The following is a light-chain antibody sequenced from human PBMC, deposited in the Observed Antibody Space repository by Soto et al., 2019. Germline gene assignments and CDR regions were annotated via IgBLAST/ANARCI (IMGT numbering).Light chain of an antibody. J-gene: IGKJ3*01. CDR1: QSVSGSY. Sequence: IVLTQSPGTLSLSPGEGATLSCRASQSVSGSYLAWYQQRPGQAPRLVIYGASRRATGIPDRFSGSGSGTDFTLSISRLEPEDFAVYYCQQYGSSPSTFGPGTKVEIK. V-gene: IGKV3-20*01. CDR2: GAS. CDR3: QQYGSSPST.